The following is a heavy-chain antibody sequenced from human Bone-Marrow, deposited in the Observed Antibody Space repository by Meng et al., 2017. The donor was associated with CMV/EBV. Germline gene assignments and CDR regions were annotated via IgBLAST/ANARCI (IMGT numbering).Heavy chain of an antibody. Sequence: ASVKVSCKASGYTFTAYYIHWVRQAPGQGLEWMGWINPNSGASYNAQQFQGRVTMTRDTSISTAYLEVSWLRSVDTAVYYCARELWDLGEGGVTSWRGGTGVDYWGQGTLVTVSS. CDR1: GYTFTAYY. D-gene: IGHD2-8*02. CDR3: ARELWDLGEGGVTSWRGGTGVDY. CDR2: INPNSGAS. J-gene: IGHJ4*02. V-gene: IGHV1-2*02.